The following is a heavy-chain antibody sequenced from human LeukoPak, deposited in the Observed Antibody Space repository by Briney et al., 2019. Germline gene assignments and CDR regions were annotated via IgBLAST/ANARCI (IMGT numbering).Heavy chain of an antibody. V-gene: IGHV5-51*01. J-gene: IGHJ6*03. CDR2: IYPGDSDI. CDR3: ARQTDSSPNHYYPYYMDV. Sequence: GESLKISCKGSGYSFSTYWIGWVRQMPGKGLEWMGSIYPGDSDIRYSPSFQGQVTISADKSSSTAFLQWSSLKASDTAMYYCARQTDSSPNHYYPYYMDVWGTGTTVTVSS. D-gene: IGHD1-14*01. CDR1: GYSFSTYW.